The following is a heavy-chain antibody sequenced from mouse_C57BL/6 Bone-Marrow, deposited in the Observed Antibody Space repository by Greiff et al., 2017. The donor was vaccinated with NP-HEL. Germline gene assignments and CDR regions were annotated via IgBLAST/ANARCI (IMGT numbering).Heavy chain of an antibody. J-gene: IGHJ1*03. CDR3: ASGTYWDFGV. D-gene: IGHD2-14*01. CDR1: GFTFTDYY. V-gene: IGHV7-3*01. Sequence: EVQLVESGGGLVQPGGSLSLSCAASGFTFTDYYMSWVRQPPGKALEWLGFIRNKANGYTTEYSASVKGRFTISSDNSQSILYLQLNALRAEDSATYYCASGTYWDFGVWCTGTTVTVSS. CDR2: IRNKANGYTT.